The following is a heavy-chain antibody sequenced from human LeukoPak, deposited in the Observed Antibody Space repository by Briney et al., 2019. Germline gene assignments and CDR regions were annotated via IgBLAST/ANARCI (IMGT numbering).Heavy chain of an antibody. J-gene: IGHJ4*02. D-gene: IGHD1-1*01. Sequence: GGSLRHSCVGSGFSFSEYWMSWVRQAPGKGLEWVASVKQGGREKYYVESVKGRFEISRDDAKKSLYLQMNTLRSDDTALYCCAIYYCINWVIGYWGEGTLVTVSS. CDR2: VKQGGREK. CDR1: GFSFSEYW. CDR3: AIYYCINWVIGY. V-gene: IGHV3-7*02.